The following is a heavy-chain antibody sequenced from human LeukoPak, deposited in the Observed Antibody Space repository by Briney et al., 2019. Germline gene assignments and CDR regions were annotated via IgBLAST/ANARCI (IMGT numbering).Heavy chain of an antibody. J-gene: IGHJ6*02. V-gene: IGHV3-7*04. CDR1: GFTFSTYW. Sequence: GGSLRLSCAAPGFTFSTYWMSWVRQAPGKGLEWVANIKPDGSEKDYVDSLKGRFTISRDNAKNSLYLQVNSLRAEDTAVYYCARFGVAYGVDVWGQGTTVTVSS. CDR3: ARFGVAYGVDV. CDR2: IKPDGSEK. D-gene: IGHD2-15*01.